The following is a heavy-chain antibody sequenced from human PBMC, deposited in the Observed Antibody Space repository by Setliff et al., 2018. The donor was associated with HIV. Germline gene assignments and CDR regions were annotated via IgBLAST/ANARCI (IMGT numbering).Heavy chain of an antibody. CDR2: IYYSGST. CDR3: ARLFRWLQFPDRFDS. Sequence: SSETLSLTCTVTDDSISRSSYYWAWIRQSPGKGLEWIGSIYYSGSTYYNPSLKSRVTISVVTSKKQFSLKLSSVTAADTAVYYCARLFRWLQFPDRFDSWGQGALVTVSS. V-gene: IGHV4-39*07. J-gene: IGHJ4*02. CDR1: DDSISRSSYY. D-gene: IGHD6-19*01.